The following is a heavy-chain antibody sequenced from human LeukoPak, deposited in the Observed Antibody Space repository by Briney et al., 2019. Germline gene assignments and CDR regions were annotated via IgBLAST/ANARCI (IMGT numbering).Heavy chain of an antibody. Sequence: GASVKVSCKASGYTFTSYGISWVRQAPGQGLEWMGRIIPILGIANYAQKFQGRVTITADKSTSTAYMELSSLRSEDTAVYYCARGEELSYFDYWGQGTLVTVSS. D-gene: IGHD5-24*01. J-gene: IGHJ4*02. CDR2: IIPILGIA. CDR3: ARGEELSYFDY. V-gene: IGHV1-69*04. CDR1: GYTFTSYG.